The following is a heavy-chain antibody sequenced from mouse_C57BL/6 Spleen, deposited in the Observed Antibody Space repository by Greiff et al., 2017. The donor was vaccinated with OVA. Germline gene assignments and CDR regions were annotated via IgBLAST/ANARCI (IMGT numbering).Heavy chain of an antibody. J-gene: IGHJ3*01. D-gene: IGHD2-1*01. CDR2: IDPSDSET. CDR3: GSYGNYVWFEY. CDR1: GYTFTSYW. V-gene: IGHV1-52*01. Sequence: QVQLQQPGAELVRPGSSVKLSCKASGYTFTSYWMHWVKQRPIQGLEWIGNIDPSDSETHYNQKFKDKATLTVDKSSSTAYMQLSSLTSEDSAVYYCGSYGNYVWFEYWGQGTLVTVSA.